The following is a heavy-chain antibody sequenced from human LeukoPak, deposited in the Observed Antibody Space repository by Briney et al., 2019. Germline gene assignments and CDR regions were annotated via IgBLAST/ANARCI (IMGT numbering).Heavy chain of an antibody. CDR1: GFTFSSYA. Sequence: GGSLRLSCAASGFTFSSYAMSWVRQAPGKGLEWVSAISGSGGSTYYADSVKGRFTISRDNSKNTLYLQMNSLRAEDTTVYYCARDQEFGGSGTYYYYYGMDVWGQGTTVTVSS. CDR2: ISGSGGST. J-gene: IGHJ6*02. V-gene: IGHV3-23*01. D-gene: IGHD3-10*01. CDR3: ARDQEFGGSGTYYYYYGMDV.